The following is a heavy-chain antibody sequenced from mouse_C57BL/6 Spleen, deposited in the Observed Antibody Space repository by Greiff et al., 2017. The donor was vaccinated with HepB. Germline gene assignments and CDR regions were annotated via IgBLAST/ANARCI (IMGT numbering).Heavy chain of an antibody. J-gene: IGHJ4*01. CDR3: ARWSNYDYEGYAMDY. D-gene: IGHD2-4*01. CDR1: GYTFTSYD. CDR2: IYPRDGST. V-gene: IGHV1-85*01. Sequence: QVQLQQSGPELVKPGASVKLSCKASGYTFTSYDINWVKQRPGQGLEWIGWIYPRDGSTKYNEKFKGKATLTVDTSSSTAYMELHSLTSEDSAVYFCARWSNYDYEGYAMDYWGQGTSVTVSS.